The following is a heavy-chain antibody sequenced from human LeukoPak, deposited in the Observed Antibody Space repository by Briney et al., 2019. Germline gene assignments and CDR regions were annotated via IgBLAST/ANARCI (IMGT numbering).Heavy chain of an antibody. CDR2: IKHDGSET. V-gene: IGHV3-7*05. CDR1: GFTFSNYW. J-gene: IGHJ4*02. D-gene: IGHD4-23*01. CDR3: ARGDDYGGAWYYFDC. Sequence: GGSLRLSCTASGFTFSNYWMSWVRQTPEKGLEWVANIKHDGSETVYVDSVKGRFTISRDNAQSSLYLQMNSLRAEDTAVYYCARGDDYGGAWYYFDCWGQGTLVTVSS.